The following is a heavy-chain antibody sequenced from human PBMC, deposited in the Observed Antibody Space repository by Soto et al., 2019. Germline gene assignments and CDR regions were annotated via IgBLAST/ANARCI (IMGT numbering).Heavy chain of an antibody. J-gene: IGHJ6*02. CDR3: ARDHLILPAHDFFYGSDV. D-gene: IGHD2-21*02. CDR1: GFIFSTYS. Sequence: PGGSLRPSCELSGFIFSTYSMSWVRQTPGKGLQWVAKIPEDGVDGHYADSVKGRFTISRDNGKNSLYLQMNNLRAEDTAVYYCARDHLILPAHDFFYGSDVWGRGATVT. CDR2: IPEDGVDG. V-gene: IGHV3-7*03.